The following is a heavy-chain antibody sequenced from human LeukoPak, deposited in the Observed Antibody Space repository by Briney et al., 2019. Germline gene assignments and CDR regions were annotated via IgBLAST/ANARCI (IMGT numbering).Heavy chain of an antibody. CDR2: INPNSGGT. CDR3: ARDGFGYSYGYFADY. D-gene: IGHD5-18*01. J-gene: IGHJ4*02. CDR1: GYTFTPYY. Sequence: GASVKVSCKASGYTFTPYYMHWVRQAPGQGLEWMGWINPNSGGTNYAQKFQGRVTITSDTSISTAYMALSRLRSDDTAVYYCARDGFGYSYGYFADYWGQGTLVTVSS. V-gene: IGHV1-2*02.